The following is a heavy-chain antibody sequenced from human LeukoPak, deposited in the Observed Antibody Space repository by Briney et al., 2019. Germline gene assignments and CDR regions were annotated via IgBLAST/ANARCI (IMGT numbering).Heavy chain of an antibody. CDR3: AKASDYGDYVSVYYYMDV. CDR1: GYSFTGYY. J-gene: IGHJ6*03. D-gene: IGHD4-17*01. CDR2: INPNNGAT. V-gene: IGHV1-2*06. Sequence: ASVKVSCKASGYSFTGYYLHWVRQAPGQGLEWMGRINPNNGATNYAQKFQGRVTMTRDTSISTAYMELSRLRSDDTALYYCAKASDYGDYVSVYYYMDVWGKGTTVTVYS.